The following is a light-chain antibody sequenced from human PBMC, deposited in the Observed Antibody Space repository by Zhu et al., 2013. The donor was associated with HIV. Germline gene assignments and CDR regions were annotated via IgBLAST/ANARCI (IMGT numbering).Light chain of an antibody. Sequence: SYELTQPPSVSVAPGETARIACGGTNIGRKSVHWYQQKPGHAPVVVVYDDRDRPSGIPERFSGSNSGNTATLTISRVEAGDEADYYCQVWDSDTNLWVFGGGTKLTVL. CDR1: NIGRKS. J-gene: IGLJ3*02. CDR3: QVWDSDTNLWV. V-gene: IGLV3-21*02. CDR2: DDR.